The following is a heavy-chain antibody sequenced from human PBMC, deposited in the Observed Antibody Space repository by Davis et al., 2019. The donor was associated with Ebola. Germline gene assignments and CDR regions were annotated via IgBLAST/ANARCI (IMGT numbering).Heavy chain of an antibody. J-gene: IGHJ4*02. CDR3: AREVSEGPIYGSGESNFDY. Sequence: AASVKVSCKASGGTFSSYAISWVRQAPGQGLEWMGRIIPILGIANYAQKFQGRVTITADESTSTAYMELSSLRSEDTAVYYCAREVSEGPIYGSGESNFDYWGQGTLVTVSS. CDR1: GGTFSSYA. CDR2: IIPILGIA. D-gene: IGHD3-10*01. V-gene: IGHV1-69*04.